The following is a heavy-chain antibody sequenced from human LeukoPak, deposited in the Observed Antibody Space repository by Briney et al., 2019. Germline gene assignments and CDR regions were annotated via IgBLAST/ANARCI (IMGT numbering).Heavy chain of an antibody. CDR2: IYPNSGAT. J-gene: IGHJ4*02. CDR3: GTLLSNGPFDY. Sequence: GASVKVSCKASGYTFTGYYMHWVRKAPGQVLEWMGWIYPNSGATKYAQKFQGRVTMTRDTSISTAYMELSGLRSDDTAVYYCGTLLSNGPFDYWGQGSLVTVSS. CDR1: GYTFTGYY. V-gene: IGHV1-2*02.